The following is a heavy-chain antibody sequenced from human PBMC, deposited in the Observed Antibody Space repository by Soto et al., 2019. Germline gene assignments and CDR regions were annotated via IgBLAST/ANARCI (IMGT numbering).Heavy chain of an antibody. CDR1: GYTFTTYG. J-gene: IGHJ6*02. CDR2: ISPYNGTT. D-gene: IGHD4-4*01. V-gene: IGHV1-18*04. Sequence: ASVKVSCKASGYTFTTYGISWVRQAPGQGLEWMGWISPYNGTTKYAEKFQGEMTMTTDTATSTAYMDLRSLRSDDTAVYYCARSKGDVEYSKGVYYDYYYGMDVWGQGTTVTVSS. CDR3: ARSKGDVEYSKGVYYDYYYGMDV.